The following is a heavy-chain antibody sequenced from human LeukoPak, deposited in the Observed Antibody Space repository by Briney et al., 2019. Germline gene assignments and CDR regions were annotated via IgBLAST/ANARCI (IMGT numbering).Heavy chain of an antibody. J-gene: IGHJ4*02. Sequence: PSETLSLTCVVYGGSFSGYYWSWIRQPPGKGLEWIGEINHSGSTNYNPSLKSRVTISVDTSKNQFSLKLSSVTAADTAVYYCARGYYYDSSGNDYWGQGTLVTVSS. CDR2: INHSGST. CDR3: ARGYYYDSSGNDY. CDR1: GGSFSGYY. D-gene: IGHD3-22*01. V-gene: IGHV4-34*01.